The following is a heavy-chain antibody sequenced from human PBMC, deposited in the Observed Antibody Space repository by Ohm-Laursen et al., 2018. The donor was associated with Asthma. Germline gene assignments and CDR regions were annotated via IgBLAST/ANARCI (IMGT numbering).Heavy chain of an antibody. CDR3: AKGLRYDGYLYGLDV. V-gene: IGHV4-61*01. Sequence: LSLTCSVSGASVGSGSSFWSWIRQPPGKGLEWIGYIYERGSTNYYPSLKGRVTISLDTSKNQFSLRLSSVTAADTAVYYCAKGLRYDGYLYGLDVWGHGTTVTVSS. D-gene: IGHD5-24*01. J-gene: IGHJ6*02. CDR1: GASVGSGSSF. CDR2: IYERGST.